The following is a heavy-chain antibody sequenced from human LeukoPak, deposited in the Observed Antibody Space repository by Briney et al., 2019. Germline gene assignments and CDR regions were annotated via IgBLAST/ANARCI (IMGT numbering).Heavy chain of an antibody. CDR3: ARGYSSSWTPFDY. CDR1: GGTFSSYA. CDR2: IIPILGIA. D-gene: IGHD6-13*01. J-gene: IGHJ4*02. Sequence: SVKVFCKASGGTFSSYAISWVRQAPGQGLEWMGRIIPILGIANYAQKFQGRVTITADKSTSTAYMELSSLRSEDTAVYYCARGYSSSWTPFDYWGQGTLVTVSS. V-gene: IGHV1-69*04.